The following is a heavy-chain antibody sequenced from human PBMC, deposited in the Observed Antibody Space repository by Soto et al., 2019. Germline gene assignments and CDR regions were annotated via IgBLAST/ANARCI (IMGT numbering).Heavy chain of an antibody. CDR2: ISGSGGST. V-gene: IGHV3-23*01. CDR1: GFTFSSYA. J-gene: IGHJ4*02. CDR3: AKVRGPRLDFDY. D-gene: IGHD6-25*01. Sequence: LRLSCAASGFTFSSYAMSWVRQAPGKGLEWVSAISGSGGSTYYADSVKGRFTISRDNSKNTLYLQMNSLRAEDTAVYYCAKVRGPRLDFDYWGQGTLVTVSS.